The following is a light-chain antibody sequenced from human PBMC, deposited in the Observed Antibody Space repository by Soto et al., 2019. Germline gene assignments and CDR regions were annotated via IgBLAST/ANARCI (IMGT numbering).Light chain of an antibody. CDR3: AAWDASLDGYA. CDR2: SYD. Sequence: QSVLTQPPSASGTPGQRVTISCSTSSSNLGDNTVNWYQHVPGTAPKLLIYSYDQRPSGVPDRFSGSKSGTPASLAISGLQSEDEADYYCAAWDASLDGYAFGTGTKVTVL. CDR1: SSNLGDNT. V-gene: IGLV1-44*01. J-gene: IGLJ1*01.